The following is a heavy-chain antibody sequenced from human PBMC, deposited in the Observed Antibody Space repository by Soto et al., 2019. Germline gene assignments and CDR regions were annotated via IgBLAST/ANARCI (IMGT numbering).Heavy chain of an antibody. D-gene: IGHD2-2*01. Sequence: QVQLVESGGGLVKPGGSLRVSWAASGFTFSDYYMGGIRQAPGKGLEWVSYISSSGSTIYYADSVKGRFTISRDKAKNSLYLQMNSLRAEDTAVYYCEREQGVVPAAITAPGADYCGQGTLVTVSS. J-gene: IGHJ4*02. V-gene: IGHV3-11*01. CDR3: EREQGVVPAAITAPGADY. CDR2: ISSSGSTI. CDR1: GFTFSDYY.